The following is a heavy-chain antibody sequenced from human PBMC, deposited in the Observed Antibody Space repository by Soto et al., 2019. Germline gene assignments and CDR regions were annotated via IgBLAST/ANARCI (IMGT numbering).Heavy chain of an antibody. V-gene: IGHV1-18*01. J-gene: IGHJ4*02. CDR1: GYTFTSYG. CDR3: ARVDIVVVVAATLSDY. D-gene: IGHD2-15*01. Sequence: QVQLVQSGAEVKKPGASVKVSCKASGYTFTSYGISWVRQAPGQGLEWMGWISAYNGNTNYAQKLQGRVTMTTDTSTSTAYRELRSLRSDDTAVYYCARVDIVVVVAATLSDYWGQGTLVTVSS. CDR2: ISAYNGNT.